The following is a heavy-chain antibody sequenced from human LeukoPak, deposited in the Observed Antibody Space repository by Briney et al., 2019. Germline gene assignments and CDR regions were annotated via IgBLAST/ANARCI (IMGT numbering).Heavy chain of an antibody. Sequence: GGSLRLSCAASGFTFSSYGMHWVRQAPGKGLEWVAVISHDGSNKYYADSVKGRFTISRDNSKNTLYLQMNSLRAEDTAVYYCAKDITMVRGVIITWTSDAFDIWGQGTMVTVSS. D-gene: IGHD3-10*01. J-gene: IGHJ3*02. CDR2: ISHDGSNK. CDR3: AKDITMVRGVIITWTSDAFDI. V-gene: IGHV3-30*18. CDR1: GFTFSSYG.